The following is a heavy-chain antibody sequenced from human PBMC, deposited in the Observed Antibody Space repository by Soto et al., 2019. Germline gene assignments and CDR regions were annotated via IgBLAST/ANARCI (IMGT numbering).Heavy chain of an antibody. CDR2: INHSGST. J-gene: IGHJ4*02. CDR1: GGSFSGYY. V-gene: IGHV4-34*01. Sequence: SETLSLTCAVYGGSFSGYYWSWIRQPPGKGLEWIGEINHSGSTNYNPSLKSRVTISVDTSKNQFSLKLSSVTAADTALYYCARGSSDLSVTSRIFDYWGQGTLVTVSS. D-gene: IGHD4-17*01. CDR3: ARGSSDLSVTSRIFDY.